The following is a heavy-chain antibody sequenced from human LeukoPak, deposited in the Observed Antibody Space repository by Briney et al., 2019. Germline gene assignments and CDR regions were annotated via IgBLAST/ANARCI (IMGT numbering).Heavy chain of an antibody. Sequence: KSSETLSLTCAVSGGSISSSNWWSWVRQPPGKGLEWIGYIYYSGSTYYNPSLKSRVTISVDTSKNQFSLKLSSVTAADTAVYFCARVSDSGTSPFDYWGQGTLVTVSS. CDR2: IYYSGST. CDR1: GGSISSSNW. V-gene: IGHV4-4*02. D-gene: IGHD3-10*01. J-gene: IGHJ4*02. CDR3: ARVSDSGTSPFDY.